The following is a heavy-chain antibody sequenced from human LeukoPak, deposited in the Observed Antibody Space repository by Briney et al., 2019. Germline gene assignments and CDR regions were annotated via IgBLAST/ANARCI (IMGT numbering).Heavy chain of an antibody. CDR2: INHFGST. D-gene: IGHD5-18*01. V-gene: IGHV4-34*01. J-gene: IGHJ4*02. CDR3: ARGYRAPQTFYSYHYFDY. Sequence: SETLSLTCAVYGVSFNGFYWNWIRQPPGKGLEWIGEINHFGSTNYNPSLKSRVTISGDTSKKQFSLKVNSVTAADTAVYYCARGYRAPQTFYSYHYFDYWAQGTLVTVSS. CDR1: GVSFNGFY.